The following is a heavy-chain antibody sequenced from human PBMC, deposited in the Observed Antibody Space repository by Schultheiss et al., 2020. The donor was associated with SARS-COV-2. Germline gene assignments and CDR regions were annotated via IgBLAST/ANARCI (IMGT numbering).Heavy chain of an antibody. Sequence: SETLSLTCTVSGGSVSSGSYYWSWIRQPPGKGLEWIGSIYYSGSTYYNPSLKSRVTISVDTSKNQFSLKLSSVTAADTAVYYCASHRRIFYDSSGYYRADDAFDIWGQGTMVTVSS. J-gene: IGHJ3*02. D-gene: IGHD3-22*01. CDR2: IYYSGST. CDR1: GGSVSSGSYY. CDR3: ASHRRIFYDSSGYYRADDAFDI. V-gene: IGHV4-39*01.